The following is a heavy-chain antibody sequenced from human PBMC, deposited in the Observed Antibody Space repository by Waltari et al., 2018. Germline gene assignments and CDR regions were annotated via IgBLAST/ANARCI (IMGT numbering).Heavy chain of an antibody. D-gene: IGHD4-17*01. V-gene: IGHV1-69*01. J-gene: IGHJ4*02. CDR1: GGTFSSYA. CDR3: ASSSGDYGDPWAFDY. Sequence: QVQLVQSGAEVKKHGSSVKVACKASGGTFSSYAISWVRQAPGQGLEWMGGIIPIFGTANYAQKFQGRVTITADESTSTAYMELSSLRSEDTAVYYCASSSGDYGDPWAFDYWGQGTLVTVSS. CDR2: IIPIFGTA.